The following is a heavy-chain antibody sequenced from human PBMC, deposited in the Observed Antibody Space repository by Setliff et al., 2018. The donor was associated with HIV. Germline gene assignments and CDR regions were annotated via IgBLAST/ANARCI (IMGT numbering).Heavy chain of an antibody. V-gene: IGHV4-59*08. J-gene: IGHJ2*01. D-gene: IGHD5-18*01. CDR1: GGSLNRYC. Sequence: SSETLSLTCSVSGGSLNRYCWSWIRQTPGKGLEWIGHIYYSGGSKYNSRPSLKSRVAILVDTSKNQFFLRLSSVTAADTAVYYCARRTYSYGPYWYFDLWGRGTLVTVSS. CDR3: ARRTYSYGPYWYFDL. CDR2: IYYSGGS.